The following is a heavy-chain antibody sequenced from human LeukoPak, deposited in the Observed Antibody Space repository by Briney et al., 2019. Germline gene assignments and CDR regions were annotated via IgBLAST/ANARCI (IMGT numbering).Heavy chain of an antibody. CDR3: VGPDSQFDC. CDR2: ISSNSLHI. CDR1: GFTFSDQS. V-gene: IGHV3-21*01. Sequence: NPGGSLRLSCAASGFTFSDQSMNWVRQAPGKGLEWVPSISSNSLHIFYADSVKGRFTISRDNAKNSLYLQMNNLRAEDTAVYYCVGPDSQFDCWGQGTLVTVSS. J-gene: IGHJ4*02. D-gene: IGHD3-10*01.